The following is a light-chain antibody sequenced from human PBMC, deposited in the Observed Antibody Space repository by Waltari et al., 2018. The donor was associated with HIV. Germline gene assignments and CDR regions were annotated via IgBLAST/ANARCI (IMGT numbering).Light chain of an antibody. Sequence: SFALTQPPSVSVAPGQTAKITCGAYNIGSKIVHWYQHIPGQAPVLVVYDDSARPSRIPERFSGSNSGNTATLTISEVEAGDEADYFCQLWDTYREVWVFGGGSTLTVL. CDR2: DDS. CDR3: QLWDTYREVWV. CDR1: NIGSKI. J-gene: IGLJ3*02. V-gene: IGLV3-21*02.